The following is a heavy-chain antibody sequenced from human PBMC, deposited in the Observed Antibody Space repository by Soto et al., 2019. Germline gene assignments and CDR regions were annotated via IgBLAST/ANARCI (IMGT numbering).Heavy chain of an antibody. D-gene: IGHD2-8*02. Sequence: QVQLQQWGAGLLKPSETLSLTCAVYGGSFSGYYWTWIRQPPGTGLEWIGEINHSGSTNYKPSLKSPVTRSVDTSKNQFSLKLSSVTAADTAVYYCARDKITGLFDYWGQGTLVTVSS. CDR2: INHSGST. CDR1: GGSFSGYY. J-gene: IGHJ4*02. V-gene: IGHV4-34*01. CDR3: ARDKITGLFDY.